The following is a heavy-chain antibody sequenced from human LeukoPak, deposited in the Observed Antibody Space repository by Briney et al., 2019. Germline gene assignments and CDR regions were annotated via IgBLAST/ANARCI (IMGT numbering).Heavy chain of an antibody. CDR1: GFTFSSFE. J-gene: IGHJ4*02. CDR2: ISGSGGSA. Sequence: GGSLRLSCAASGFTFSSFEMSWVRQAPGKELEWVSAISGSGGSAYYADSVKGRFTISRDNSRNSLSLQKNGLRAEDTALYYCAKTGYSSGWYRIWDYWGQGTLVTVSS. D-gene: IGHD6-19*01. CDR3: AKTGYSSGWYRIWDY. V-gene: IGHV3-23*01.